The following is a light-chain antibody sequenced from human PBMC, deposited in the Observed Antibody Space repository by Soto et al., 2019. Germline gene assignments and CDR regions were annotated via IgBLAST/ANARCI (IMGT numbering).Light chain of an antibody. V-gene: IGKV3-15*01. CDR2: GAS. Sequence: EIEMTQSPGTLSVSPGERATLSCRASLSVGSSLAWYQRKPGQAPRLLIYGASTRATGIPATFSGSGFGTEFTLTISSLQPEDFAVYYCQQYNSWALTFGGGSKLDTK. CDR1: LSVGSS. J-gene: IGKJ4*01. CDR3: QQYNSWALT.